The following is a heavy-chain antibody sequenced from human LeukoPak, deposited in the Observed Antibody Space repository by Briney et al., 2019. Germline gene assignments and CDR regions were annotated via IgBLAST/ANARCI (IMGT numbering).Heavy chain of an antibody. D-gene: IGHD6-13*01. CDR2: ISGSGGST. V-gene: IGHV3-23*01. CDR1: GFIFSSYA. CDR3: ATGFSSWYKGVDY. J-gene: IGHJ4*02. Sequence: GGSLRLSCAASGFIFSSYAMSWVRQAPGKGLEWVSAISGSGGSTYYADSVKGRFTISRDNSKNTLYLQMNSLRAEDTAVYYCATGFSSWYKGVDYWGQGTLVTVSS.